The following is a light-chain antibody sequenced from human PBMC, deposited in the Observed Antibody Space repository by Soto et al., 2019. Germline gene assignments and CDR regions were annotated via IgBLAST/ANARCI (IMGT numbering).Light chain of an antibody. CDR1: SSNIGAGYD. V-gene: IGLV1-40*01. CDR2: NNY. CDR3: QSYDSSLSGSYV. Sequence: QSVLTQPPSVSGAPGQRVTISCTGSSSNIGAGYDVHWYQRLPGTAPKVLIYNNYNRPSGVPDRFSGSKSGTSASLAITGLQAEDEADYYCQSYDSSLSGSYVFGTGTKLTVL. J-gene: IGLJ1*01.